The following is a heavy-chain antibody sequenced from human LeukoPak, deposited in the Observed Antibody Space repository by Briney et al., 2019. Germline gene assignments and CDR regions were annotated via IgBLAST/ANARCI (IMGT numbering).Heavy chain of an antibody. V-gene: IGHV1-69*04. CDR3: ARLTMSDEGNFDY. D-gene: IGHD3-10*02. CDR2: IIPILGIA. Sequence: SVKVSCKASGGTFSSYATSWVRQAPGQGLEWMGRIIPILGIANYAQKFQGRVTITADKSTSTAYMELSSLRSEDTAVYYCARLTMSDEGNFDYWGQGTLVTVSS. CDR1: GGTFSSYA. J-gene: IGHJ4*02.